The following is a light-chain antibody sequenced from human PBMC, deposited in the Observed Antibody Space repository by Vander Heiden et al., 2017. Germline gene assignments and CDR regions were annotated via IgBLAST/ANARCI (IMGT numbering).Light chain of an antibody. CDR3: SSYTSRSTNV. Sequence: QSALTQPASVSGSPGPSITISCTGTSSDVGGYNYVSWYQQHPGKAPKLMIYEVSNRPSGVSNRFSGSKSGNTASLTISGLQAEDEADYYCSSYTSRSTNVFGTGTKVTVL. J-gene: IGLJ1*01. V-gene: IGLV2-14*01. CDR2: EVS. CDR1: SSDVGGYNY.